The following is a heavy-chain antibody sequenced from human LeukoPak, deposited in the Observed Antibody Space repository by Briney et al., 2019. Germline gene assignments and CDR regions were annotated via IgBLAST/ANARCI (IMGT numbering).Heavy chain of an antibody. Sequence: SETLSLTCAVSGGSISSYYWSWIRQPPGKGLEWIGYIYYSGSTNYNPSLKSRVTISVDTSKNQFSLKLSSVTAADTAVYYCARWRWSNRLDPWGQGTLVTVSS. D-gene: IGHD2-15*01. CDR2: IYYSGST. V-gene: IGHV4-59*01. CDR3: ARWRWSNRLDP. J-gene: IGHJ5*02. CDR1: GGSISSYY.